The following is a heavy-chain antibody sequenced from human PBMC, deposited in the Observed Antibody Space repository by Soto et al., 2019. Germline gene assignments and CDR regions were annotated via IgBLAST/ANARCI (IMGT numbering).Heavy chain of an antibody. CDR2: ISSSSSYT. Sequence: VQLVESGGGVVQPGRSLRLSCAASGFTFSSYGMHWVRQAPGKGLEWVSYISSSSSYTNYADSVKGRFTISRDNAKNSLYLQMNSLRAEDTAVYYCARARAKNAFDIWGQGTMVTVSS. J-gene: IGHJ3*02. CDR3: ARARAKNAFDI. V-gene: IGHV3-21*05. CDR1: GFTFSSYG.